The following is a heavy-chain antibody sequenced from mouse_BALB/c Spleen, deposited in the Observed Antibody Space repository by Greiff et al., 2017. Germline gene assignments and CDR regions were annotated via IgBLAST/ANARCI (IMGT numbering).Heavy chain of an antibody. CDR2: IDPSDSYT. Sequence: QVQLQQPGAELVKPGASVKLSCKASGYTFTSYWMHWVKQRPGQGLEWIGEIDPSDSYTNYNQKFKGKATLTVDKSSSTAYMQLSSLTSEDSAVYYCATITTVVDYYAMDYWGQGTSVTVSS. CDR3: ATITTVVDYYAMDY. J-gene: IGHJ4*01. V-gene: IGHV1-69*02. CDR1: GYTFTSYW. D-gene: IGHD1-1*01.